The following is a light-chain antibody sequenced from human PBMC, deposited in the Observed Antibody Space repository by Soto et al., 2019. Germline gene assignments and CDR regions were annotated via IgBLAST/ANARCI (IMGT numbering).Light chain of an antibody. CDR2: GVS. CDR1: QSVSSK. CDR3: QQYNNWPHT. J-gene: IGKJ2*01. Sequence: EIVLTQSPATLSLSPGERATLSCRASQSVSSKLAWFPQKPGQAPSLLIYGVSTRATGVPVRFSGSGSGTEFTLTINSLQSEDFAVYYCQQYNNWPHTFGQGTKVDIK. V-gene: IGKV3-15*01.